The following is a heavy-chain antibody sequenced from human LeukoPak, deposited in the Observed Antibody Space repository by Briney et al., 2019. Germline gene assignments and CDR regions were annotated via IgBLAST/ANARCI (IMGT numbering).Heavy chain of an antibody. Sequence: SGGSLRLSCAASGLIFSDYAMTWVRQAPGKGLEWVSAISRTGDGTFYEESVKGRFTISRDNSKNTLYLQMNSLRAEDTAVYYCARFLGTSWDYFDYWGQGTLVTVSS. J-gene: IGHJ4*02. D-gene: IGHD1-1*01. CDR1: GLIFSDYA. CDR3: ARFLGTSWDYFDY. CDR2: ISRTGDGT. V-gene: IGHV3-23*01.